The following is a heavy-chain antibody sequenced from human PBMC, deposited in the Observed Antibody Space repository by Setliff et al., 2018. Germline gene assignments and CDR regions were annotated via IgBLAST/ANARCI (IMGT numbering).Heavy chain of an antibody. Sequence: GESLKISCKGSGYSFSNYWIGWVRQMPGKGLEWMGIIYPGDSDTRYSPSFQGQVTISADKSISTAYLQWSSLKASDTAMYYCARLELGMEEKSLGAFDIWGQGTMVTVSS. D-gene: IGHD7-27*01. CDR3: ARLELGMEEKSLGAFDI. J-gene: IGHJ3*02. CDR1: GYSFSNYW. V-gene: IGHV5-51*01. CDR2: IYPGDSDT.